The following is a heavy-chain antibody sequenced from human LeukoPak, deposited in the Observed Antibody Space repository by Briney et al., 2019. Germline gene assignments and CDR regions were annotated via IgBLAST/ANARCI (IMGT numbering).Heavy chain of an antibody. CDR2: INSDGSST. CDR3: ARGLVHDTSGYYSDY. D-gene: IGHD3-22*01. Sequence: DPGGSLRLSCAASGFTCSAFWMHWVRQAPGKGLVWVSRINSDGSSTTYADSVKGRFTVSRDNAKNTLYLQMDSLRAEDSAVYYCARGLVHDTSGYYSDYWGQGILVTVSS. CDR1: GFTCSAFW. J-gene: IGHJ4*02. V-gene: IGHV3-74*01.